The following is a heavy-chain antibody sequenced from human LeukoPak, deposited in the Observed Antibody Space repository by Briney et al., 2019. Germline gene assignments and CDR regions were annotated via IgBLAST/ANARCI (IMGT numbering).Heavy chain of an antibody. D-gene: IGHD3-9*01. Sequence: ASVKVSCKASGYSITGYYMNWVRQAPGQGLEWMGWINSNSGGTNNAQKFQRRVTMTRATSISTAYMVLSRLRYDYTAVYYCARGPKRIDYDILTVAIDYWGQGTLVTVSS. J-gene: IGHJ4*02. CDR3: ARGPKRIDYDILTVAIDY. CDR2: INSNSGGT. V-gene: IGHV1-2*02. CDR1: GYSITGYY.